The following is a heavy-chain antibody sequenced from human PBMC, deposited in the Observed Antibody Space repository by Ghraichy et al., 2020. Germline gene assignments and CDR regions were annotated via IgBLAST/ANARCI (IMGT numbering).Heavy chain of an antibody. D-gene: IGHD2-15*01. V-gene: IGHV3-7*03. CDR3: ARDTGWFTHAY. CDR2: IKEDGSAE. CDR1: GFTFSNFW. J-gene: IGHJ4*02. Sequence: GGSLRLSCAVSGFTFSNFWMSWVRQAPGKGLEWVANIKEDGSAEYYVGSVKGRFAISRDNAKNSLYLQRNSLRAEDTAVYYCARDTGWFTHAYWCQGTLVAVSS.